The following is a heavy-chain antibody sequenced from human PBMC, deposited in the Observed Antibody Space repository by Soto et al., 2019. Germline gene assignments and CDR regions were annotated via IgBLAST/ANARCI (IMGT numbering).Heavy chain of an antibody. Sequence: EIQLLESGGGLVQPGGSLRHSCAASGFTFSNYAMTCVRQAPGKGLEWVAGISGSGDTYYADSVKGRFTISRDNSKNTVYLQMNSLRAEDTAIYFCAKDRGFGVASATHDSWGQGTLVTVSS. CDR1: GFTFSNYA. CDR2: ISGSGDT. J-gene: IGHJ4*02. CDR3: AKDRGFGVASATHDS. V-gene: IGHV3-23*01. D-gene: IGHD3-10*01.